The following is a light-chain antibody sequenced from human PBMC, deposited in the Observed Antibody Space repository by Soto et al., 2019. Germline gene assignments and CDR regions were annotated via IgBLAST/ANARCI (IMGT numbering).Light chain of an antibody. V-gene: IGLV2-8*01. CDR3: KSSDGSKTYV. J-gene: IGLJ1*01. CDR1: KNDIGVYDF. Sequence: QSALTQPPSASGSPGQSVTISCTGTKNDIGVYDFFSWYQHHPGKAPRLIIYEVVQRPSGVPDRFSGYKSGNTASLTVSGLQDADEADYFCKSSDGSKTYVFGSRTKVTV. CDR2: EVV.